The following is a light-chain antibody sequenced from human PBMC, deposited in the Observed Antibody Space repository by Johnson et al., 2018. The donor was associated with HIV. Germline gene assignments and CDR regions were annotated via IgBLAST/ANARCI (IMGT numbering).Light chain of an antibody. J-gene: IGLJ1*01. Sequence: QSVLTQPPSVSAAPGQKVTISCSGSSSNIGRNYVSWYQQLPGTAPKLLIFDNNKRPSGIPDRFSGSQSGTSATLGITGLQTGDEADYYCGTWDSSLSVNYVFGTGTKVTVL. CDR2: DNN. CDR3: GTWDSSLSVNYV. V-gene: IGLV1-51*01. CDR1: SSNIGRNY.